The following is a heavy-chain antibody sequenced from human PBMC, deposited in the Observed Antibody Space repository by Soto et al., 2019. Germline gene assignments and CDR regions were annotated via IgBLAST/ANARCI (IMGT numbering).Heavy chain of an antibody. D-gene: IGHD1-26*01. J-gene: IGHJ3*02. V-gene: IGHV1-8*01. CDR1: GYTFTSYD. CDR2: MNPNSGNT. Sequence: QVQLVQSGAEVKKPGASVKVSCKASGYTFTSYDINWVRQATGQGLEWMGWMNPNSGNTGYAQKFQGRVTMTRDTSTSTVYMELSSLRSEDTAVYYCAREGVGATPHRAFDIWGQGTMVTVSS. CDR3: AREGVGATPHRAFDI.